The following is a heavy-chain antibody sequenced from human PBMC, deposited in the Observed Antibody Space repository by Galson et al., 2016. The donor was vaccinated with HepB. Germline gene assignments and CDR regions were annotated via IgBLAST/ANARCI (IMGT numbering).Heavy chain of an antibody. D-gene: IGHD3-22*01. Sequence: SVKVSCKASGYTFSTFGVIWVRQAPGQGLEWMGWINPTNGNTDYAQKFQGRFSMTTDTSTSTAYMELRSLTSDDTAFYYCARDPYDTSGYYYGLGDSWGQGTLVTVSS. CDR2: INPTNGNT. CDR3: ARDPYDTSGYYYGLGDS. CDR1: GYTFSTFG. V-gene: IGHV1-18*01. J-gene: IGHJ4*02.